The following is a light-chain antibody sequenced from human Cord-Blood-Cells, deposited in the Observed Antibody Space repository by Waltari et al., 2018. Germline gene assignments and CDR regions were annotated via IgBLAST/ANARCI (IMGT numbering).Light chain of an antibody. CDR1: SRDVGLCHL. CDR3: CSYAGSSTYV. J-gene: IGLJ1*01. CDR2: EVS. Sequence: QAALTHPASVPGSPGPSITISFPGPSRDVGLCHLVSWYQQHPGKAPKLMIYEVSKRPSGVSNRFSGSKSGNTASLTISGLQAEDEADYYCCSYAGSSTYVFGTGTKVTVL. V-gene: IGLV2-23*02.